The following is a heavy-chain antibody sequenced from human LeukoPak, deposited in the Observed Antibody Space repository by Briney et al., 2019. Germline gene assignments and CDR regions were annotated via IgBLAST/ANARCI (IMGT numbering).Heavy chain of an antibody. CDR1: GFTFSRSN. CDR2: ISSSSSSI. J-gene: IGHJ6*04. CDR3: ARGRSAMRKDV. Sequence: PGGSLRLSCAASGFTFSRSNMNWVRQAPGKGLEWVSYISSSSSSIYYADSVKGRFTVSRDNAKNSLYLQMNSLRAEDTAVYYCARGRSAMRKDVWGKGTTVTVSS. V-gene: IGHV3-48*01. D-gene: IGHD2-2*01.